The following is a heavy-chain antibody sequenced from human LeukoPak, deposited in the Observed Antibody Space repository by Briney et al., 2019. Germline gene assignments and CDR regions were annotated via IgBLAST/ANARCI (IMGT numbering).Heavy chain of an antibody. D-gene: IGHD1-1*01. CDR3: ARYKSWFDP. CDR1: GGSISGSSYY. J-gene: IGHJ5*02. Sequence: PSETLSLTCTVSGGSISGSSYYWGWIRQPPGKGLEWIGSIYYSGSTNYNPSLKSRVTISVDKSKNQFSLKLSSVTAADTAVYYCARYKSWFDPWGQGTLVTVSS. V-gene: IGHV4-39*07. CDR2: IYYSGST.